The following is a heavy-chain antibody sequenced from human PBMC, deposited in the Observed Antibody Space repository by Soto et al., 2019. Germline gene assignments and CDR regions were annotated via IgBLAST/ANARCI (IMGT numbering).Heavy chain of an antibody. J-gene: IGHJ4*02. Sequence: PSETLSLTCTVSGGSISSSSYYWGWIRQPPGKGLEWIGSIYYSGSTYYNPSLKSRVTISVDTSKNQFSLKLSSVTAADTAVYYCVSDRVGITGITAYGNWGQGTLVTVSS. CDR3: VSDRVGITGITAYGN. V-gene: IGHV4-39*01. CDR2: IYYSGST. D-gene: IGHD1-7*01. CDR1: GGSISSSSYY.